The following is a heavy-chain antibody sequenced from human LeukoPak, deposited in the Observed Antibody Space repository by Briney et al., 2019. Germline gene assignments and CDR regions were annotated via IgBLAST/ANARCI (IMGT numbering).Heavy chain of an antibody. CDR1: GFTLSSYA. CDR3: AKGEVAMVLASPDY. CDR2: TSYDGSK. D-gene: IGHD3-10*01. J-gene: IGHJ4*02. Sequence: GGSLRLSCAAYGFTLSSYAIHWARQAPGEGLEWVSVTSYDGSKYYADSVKGRFTISRDNSKNTVYLQMNSLRAEDTAVYYCAKGEVAMVLASPDYWGQGALVTVSS. V-gene: IGHV3-30*04.